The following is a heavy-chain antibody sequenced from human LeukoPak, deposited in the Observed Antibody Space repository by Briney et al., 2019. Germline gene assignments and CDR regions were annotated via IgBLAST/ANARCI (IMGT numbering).Heavy chain of an antibody. V-gene: IGHV3-21*01. CDR1: GFTFSSYW. J-gene: IGHJ1*01. D-gene: IGHD6-13*01. CDR2: ISSSSSYI. CDR3: ARKGSSWSEYFQH. Sequence: GGSLRLSCAASGFTFSSYWMSWVRQAPGKGLEWVSSISSSSSYIYYADSVKGRFTISRDNAKNSLYLQMNSLRAEDTAIYYCARKGSSWSEYFQHWGQGTLVTVSS.